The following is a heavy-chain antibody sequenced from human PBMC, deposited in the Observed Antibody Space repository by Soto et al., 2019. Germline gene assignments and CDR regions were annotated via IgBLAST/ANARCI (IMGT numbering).Heavy chain of an antibody. J-gene: IGHJ5*02. CDR1: GYTFTSYG. CDR3: ARDQDILTGYYSDGWFDP. V-gene: IGHV1-18*01. D-gene: IGHD3-9*01. CDR2: ISAYNGNT. Sequence: ASVTVSCKASGYTFTSYGISWVRQAPGQGLEWMGWISAYNGNTNYAQKLQGRVTMTTDTSTSTAYMELRSLRSDDTAVYYCARDQDILTGYYSDGWFDPWGQGTLVTVSS.